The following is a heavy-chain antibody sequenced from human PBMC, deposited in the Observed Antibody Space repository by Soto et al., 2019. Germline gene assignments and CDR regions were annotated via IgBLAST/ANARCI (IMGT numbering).Heavy chain of an antibody. CDR3: ARAPQYYYDRKLTYYYYGMDV. CDR1: GFTFSSYW. V-gene: IGHV3-7*01. D-gene: IGHD3-22*01. Sequence: PGGSLRLSCAASGFTFSSYWMSWVRQAPGKGLEWVANIKQDGSEKYYVDSVKGRFTISRDNAKNSLYLQMNSLRAEDTAVYYCARAPQYYYDRKLTYYYYGMDVWGQGTTVTVSS. J-gene: IGHJ6*02. CDR2: IKQDGSEK.